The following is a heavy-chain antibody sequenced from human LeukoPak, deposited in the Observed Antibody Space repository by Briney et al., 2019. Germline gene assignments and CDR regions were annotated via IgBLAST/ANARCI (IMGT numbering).Heavy chain of an antibody. J-gene: IGHJ6*02. Sequence: GGSLRVSCAASGFTFDDYGMSWVRQAPGNGLEWVSGINWNGGSTGYADSVKGRFTVSRDNAKNSLYLQMNSLRAEDTALYHCARGRPRSYYYYAMDVWGQGTTVTVSS. V-gene: IGHV3-20*01. CDR1: GFTFDDYG. CDR3: ARGRPRSYYYYAMDV. D-gene: IGHD6-25*01. CDR2: INWNGGST.